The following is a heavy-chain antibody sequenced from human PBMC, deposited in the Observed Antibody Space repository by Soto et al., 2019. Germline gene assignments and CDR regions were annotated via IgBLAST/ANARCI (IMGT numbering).Heavy chain of an antibody. CDR1: GYSFTSYW. CDR3: ARSNLYCSGGSCYSFIWWFDP. D-gene: IGHD2-15*01. V-gene: IGHV5-51*01. CDR2: IYPGDSDT. J-gene: IGHJ5*02. Sequence: GESLKSSCKGSGYSFTSYWIGWVRQMPGKGLEWMGIIYPGDSDTRYSPSFQGQVTISADKSISTAYLQWSSLKASDTAMYYCARSNLYCSGGSCYSFIWWFDPWGQGTLVTVSS.